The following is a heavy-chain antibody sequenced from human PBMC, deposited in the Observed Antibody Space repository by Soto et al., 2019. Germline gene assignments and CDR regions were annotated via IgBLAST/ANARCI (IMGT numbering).Heavy chain of an antibody. D-gene: IGHD3-10*01. CDR3: ARLNYFASGSEYYHGMDV. CDR1: GYTFITYG. J-gene: IGHJ6*02. CDR2: ISSYNGAT. Sequence: GASVKVSCKASGYTFITYGISWVRQAPGQGLEWMGWISSYNGATNYAQKFQGWVTMTRDTSINTAYLELTRLRSNDTAVYYCARLNYFASGSEYYHGMDVWGQGTTVTVSS. V-gene: IGHV1-18*01.